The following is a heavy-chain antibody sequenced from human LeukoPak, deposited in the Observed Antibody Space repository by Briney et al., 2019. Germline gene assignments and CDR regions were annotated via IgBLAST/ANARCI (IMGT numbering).Heavy chain of an antibody. CDR3: ARDPTYGAAAGTFDY. D-gene: IGHD6-13*01. CDR1: GLTLSSYG. CDR2: IWYDGSNK. V-gene: IGHV3-33*01. J-gene: IGHJ4*02. Sequence: PGRCLRLACAASGLTLSSYGMHWVRRTPGKGLGRVAVIWYDGSNKYYADSVKGGFTISRDYSRKTLYLQINSLRAEDTAVYYCARDPTYGAAAGTFDYWGQGALVTVSS.